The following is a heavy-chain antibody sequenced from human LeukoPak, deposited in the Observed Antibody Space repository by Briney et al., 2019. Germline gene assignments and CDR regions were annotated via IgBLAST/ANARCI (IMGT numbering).Heavy chain of an antibody. CDR2: IRSKAYGGTT. CDR3: TRAESSWWGEFDY. CDR1: GFTFGDYA. V-gene: IGHV3-49*03. J-gene: IGHJ4*02. Sequence: PGGSLRLSCTASGFTFGDYAMSWFRQAPGKGLEWVGFIRSKAYGGTTEYAAFVKGRFTISRDDSKSIAYLQMNSLKTEDTAVYYCTRAESSWWGEFDYWGQGTLVTVSS. D-gene: IGHD2-8*02.